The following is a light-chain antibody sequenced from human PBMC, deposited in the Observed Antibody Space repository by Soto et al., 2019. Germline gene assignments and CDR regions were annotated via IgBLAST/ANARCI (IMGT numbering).Light chain of an antibody. Sequence: EIVMTQSPATLSLSPGERATLSYRASQSVSSSYLAWYQQKPGQAPRVLIYAASSRATGIPDRFSGSGAGTDFTLTISRLEPEDFAVYYCHQYGTSVGTFGQGTKVDIK. CDR1: QSVSSSY. CDR3: HQYGTSVGT. CDR2: AAS. J-gene: IGKJ1*01. V-gene: IGKV3-20*01.